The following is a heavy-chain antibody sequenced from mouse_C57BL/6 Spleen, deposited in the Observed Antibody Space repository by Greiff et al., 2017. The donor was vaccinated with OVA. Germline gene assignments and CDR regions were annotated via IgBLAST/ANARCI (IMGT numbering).Heavy chain of an antibody. J-gene: IGHJ1*03. CDR3: ARSGGGVYLWYFDV. Sequence: QVHVKQPGTELVKPGASVKLSCKASGYTFTSYWMHWVKQRPGQGLEWIGNINPSNGGTNYNEKFKSKATLTVDKSSSTAYMQLSSLTSEDSAVYYGARSGGGVYLWYFDVWGTGTKVTVSS. D-gene: IGHD3-2*02. V-gene: IGHV1-53*01. CDR2: INPSNGGT. CDR1: GYTFTSYW.